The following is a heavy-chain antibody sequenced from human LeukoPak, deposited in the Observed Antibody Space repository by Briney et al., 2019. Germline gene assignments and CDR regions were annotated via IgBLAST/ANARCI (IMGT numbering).Heavy chain of an antibody. J-gene: IGHJ3*02. CDR3: ARDEQLQSPPDAFDI. CDR2: ISSSSSYI. CDR1: GFTFSSYS. Sequence: PGGSLRLSCAASGFTFSSYSMNWVRQAPGKGLEWVSSISSSSSYIYYADSVKGRFTISRDNAKNSLYLQMNSLRAEDTAVYYCARDEQLQSPPDAFDIWGQGTMVTVSS. V-gene: IGHV3-21*01. D-gene: IGHD5-24*01.